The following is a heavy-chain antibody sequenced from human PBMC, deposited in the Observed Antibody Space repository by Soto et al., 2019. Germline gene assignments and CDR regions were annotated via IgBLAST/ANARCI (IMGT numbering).Heavy chain of an antibody. Sequence: PSETLSLTCTVSGDSISSGDYYWSWIRQPPGKGLEWIGCIYYSGNTYYNPSLKRRVTISVDRSKNQFSLKLSSVTAADTAVYYCARAGREYCSGYRCHSGLYGMDVWGQGTAVTVSS. CDR2: IYYSGNT. CDR1: GDSISSGDYY. D-gene: IGHD2-15*01. V-gene: IGHV4-30-4*01. CDR3: ARAGREYCSGYRCHSGLYGMDV. J-gene: IGHJ6*02.